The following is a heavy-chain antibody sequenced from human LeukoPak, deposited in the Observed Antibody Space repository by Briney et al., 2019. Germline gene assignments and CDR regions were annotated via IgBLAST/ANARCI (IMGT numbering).Heavy chain of an antibody. CDR2: ISGDGGVT. CDR3: AKSVSPPDASDI. J-gene: IGHJ3*02. Sequence: GGSLRLSCAAPGFTFDDYAMNWVRQAPGKGLEWVSLISGDGGVTYYADSVKGRFTISRDNSKNSVYLQMNSLRPEDTALYYCAKSVSPPDASDIWGQGTMVTVSS. V-gene: IGHV3-43*02. CDR1: GFTFDDYA.